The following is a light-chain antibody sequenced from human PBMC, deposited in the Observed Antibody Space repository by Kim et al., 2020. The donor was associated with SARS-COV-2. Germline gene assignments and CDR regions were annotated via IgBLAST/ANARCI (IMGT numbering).Light chain of an antibody. CDR2: STS. Sequence: GQRVPISCSGSNSNIGNNAVNWYQQLPGTAPKLLIYSTSQRPSGVPGRFSASKSGTSASLAISGLQSEDEADYYCAAWDDSLDGLVFGSGTKVTVL. J-gene: IGLJ1*01. CDR1: NSNIGNNA. V-gene: IGLV1-44*01. CDR3: AAWDDSLDGLV.